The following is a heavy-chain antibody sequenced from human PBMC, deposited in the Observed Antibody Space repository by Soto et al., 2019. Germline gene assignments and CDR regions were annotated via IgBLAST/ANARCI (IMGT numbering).Heavy chain of an antibody. J-gene: IGHJ2*01. CDR2: ISYDGSNK. Sequence: QVQLVESGGGVVQPGRSLRLSCAASGFTFSSYAMHWVRQAPGKGLEWVAVISYDGSNKYYADSVKGRFTISRDNSKNPLYLQMNSLRAEDTAVYYCARDGADCSGGSCYPYWYFDLWGRGTLVTVSS. CDR1: GFTFSSYA. CDR3: ARDGADCSGGSCYPYWYFDL. D-gene: IGHD2-15*01. V-gene: IGHV3-30-3*01.